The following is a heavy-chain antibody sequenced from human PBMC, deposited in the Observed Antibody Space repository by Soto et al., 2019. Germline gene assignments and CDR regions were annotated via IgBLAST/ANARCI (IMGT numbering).Heavy chain of an antibody. Sequence: GASVKLSCKTSGYTFTSYYKNWVRQAPGQGLEWMGIINPSGGSTSYAQKFQGRVTMTRDTSTSTVYMELSSLRSEDTAVYYCARGVDIVATIAPYYFDYWGQGTLVTVSS. J-gene: IGHJ4*02. D-gene: IGHD5-12*01. CDR1: GYTFTSYY. V-gene: IGHV1-46*03. CDR2: INPSGGST. CDR3: ARGVDIVATIAPYYFDY.